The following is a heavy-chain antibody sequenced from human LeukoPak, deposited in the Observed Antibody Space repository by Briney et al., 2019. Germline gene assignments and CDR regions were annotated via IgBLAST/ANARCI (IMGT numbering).Heavy chain of an antibody. Sequence: GGSLRLSCAASGFTVSSNYMSWVRQALGKGLEWVSVIYSGGSTYYADSVKGRFTISRDISKNTLYLQMNSLRAEDTAVYYCARDGPKYSSGWYYYYGMDVWGQGTTVTVSS. V-gene: IGHV3-66*01. D-gene: IGHD6-19*01. CDR3: ARDGPKYSSGWYYYYGMDV. CDR1: GFTVSSNY. J-gene: IGHJ6*02. CDR2: IYSGGST.